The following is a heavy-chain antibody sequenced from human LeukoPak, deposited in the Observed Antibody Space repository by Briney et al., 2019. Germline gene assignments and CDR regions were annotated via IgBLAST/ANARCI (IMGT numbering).Heavy chain of an antibody. J-gene: IGHJ3*02. D-gene: IGHD3-9*01. CDR1: GYSFTSYW. CDR3: ARGLYYDILTGHDAFDI. CDR2: IYPGDSDT. V-gene: IGHV5-51*01. Sequence: GESLKISCKGSGYSFTSYWIGWVRQMPGKGLEWMGIIYPGDSDTRYSPSFQGQVTISADKSISTAYLQWSSLKASDTAMYYCARGLYYDILTGHDAFDIWGQGTMVTVSP.